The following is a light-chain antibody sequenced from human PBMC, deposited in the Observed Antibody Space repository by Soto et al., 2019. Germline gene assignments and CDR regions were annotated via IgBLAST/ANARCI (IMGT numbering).Light chain of an antibody. CDR2: GAS. V-gene: IGKV3-15*01. CDR3: QHYNTWPPWT. CDR1: QSVSSN. Sequence: EIVMTQSPATLSVSPGERATLSCRASQSVSSNLAWYQQKPGQAPRLLIYGASTRATGIPARFSGSGSGTVFTLTISHLQSEDFAVYYCQHYNTWPPWTFGQGTKVEIK. J-gene: IGKJ1*01.